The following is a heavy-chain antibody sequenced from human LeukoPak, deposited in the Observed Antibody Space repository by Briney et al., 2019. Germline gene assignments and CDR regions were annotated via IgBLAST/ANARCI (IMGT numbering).Heavy chain of an antibody. Sequence: PSQTLSLTCTVSGGSISSGGYYWSWIRQPPGKGLEWIGYIYYSGSTYYNPSLKSRVTISVDTSKNQFSLKLSSVTAADTAVYYCARVTYYDYVWGSYRPYNWFDPWGQGTLVTVSS. D-gene: IGHD3-16*02. J-gene: IGHJ5*02. CDR1: GGSISSGGYY. CDR2: IYYSGST. V-gene: IGHV4-30-4*08. CDR3: ARVTYYDYVWGSYRPYNWFDP.